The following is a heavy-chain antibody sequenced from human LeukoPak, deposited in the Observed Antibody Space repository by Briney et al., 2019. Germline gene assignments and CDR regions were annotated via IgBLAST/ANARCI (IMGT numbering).Heavy chain of an antibody. V-gene: IGHV3-74*01. CDR2: IDSDGSVT. J-gene: IGHJ6*02. CDR3: TRVLAGRSGLMDV. Sequence: GGSLRLSGAGSGFSLNNYWMHWVRQTPGRGLVWVSRIDSDGSVTNYADSVEGRFTISRDNAKNTLYLQMNSLRVEDTAVYYCTRVLAGRSGLMDVWGQGTTVTVSS. D-gene: IGHD2-8*02. CDR1: GFSLNNYW.